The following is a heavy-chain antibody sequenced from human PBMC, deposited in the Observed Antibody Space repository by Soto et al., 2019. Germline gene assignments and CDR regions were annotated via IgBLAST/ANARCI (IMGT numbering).Heavy chain of an antibody. CDR2: INHSGST. CDR1: GGSFSGYY. J-gene: IGHJ4*02. V-gene: IGHV4-34*01. CDR3: ERVTAALSGPSSDY. D-gene: IGHD6-13*01. Sequence: SETLSLTCAVYGGSFSGYYWSWIRQPPGKGLEWIGEINHSGSTNYNPSLKSRVTISVDTSKNQFSLKLSSVTAADTAVYYCERVTAALSGPSSDYWGQGTLVTVSS.